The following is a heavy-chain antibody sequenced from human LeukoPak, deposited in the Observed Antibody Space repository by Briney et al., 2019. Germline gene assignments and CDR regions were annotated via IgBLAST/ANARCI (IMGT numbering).Heavy chain of an antibody. D-gene: IGHD2-2*01. CDR2: NSGSGGRT. CDR1: GSTFSSYA. V-gene: IGHV3-23*01. J-gene: IGHJ5*02. CDR3: AKDRETYCGSSGCFWDWFDP. Sequence: PGGSLRLSCAASGSTFSSYAMSWVRQAPGKGLEWVSTNSGSGGRTHYADSVKGRFTIPRDNSKNTLYLQMNSLRAEDTAVYYCAKDRETYCGSSGCFWDWFDPWGQGTLVTVSS.